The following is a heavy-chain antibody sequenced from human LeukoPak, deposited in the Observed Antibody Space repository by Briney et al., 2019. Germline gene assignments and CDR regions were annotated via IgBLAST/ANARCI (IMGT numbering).Heavy chain of an antibody. CDR2: IRSSGGST. V-gene: IGHV3-23*01. J-gene: IGHJ6*02. D-gene: IGHD2-2*01. CDR3: AKVIPAARGYYGMDV. CDR1: GFTVSSNY. Sequence: GGSLRLSCAASGFTVSSNYMSWVRQAPGKGLEWVSVIRSSGGSTYYADSVKGRFTISRDNSKNTVYLQMNSLRAEDTAVYYCAKVIPAARGYYGMDVWGQGTTVTVSS.